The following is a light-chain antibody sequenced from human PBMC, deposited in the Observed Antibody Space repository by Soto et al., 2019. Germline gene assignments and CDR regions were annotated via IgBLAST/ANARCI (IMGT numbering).Light chain of an antibody. CDR2: AAS. V-gene: IGKV1-27*01. CDR3: HGYNSAPLT. CDR1: QDVSNY. J-gene: IGKJ4*01. Sequence: DIQMTQSPSSLSASVGDRVTITCRASQDVSNYLAWYQQKPGKVPVLLIYAASSLQSGVPSRFSGSGSGTDFTLAISSLQPEDVATYYCHGYNSAPLTFGGGTKVDIK.